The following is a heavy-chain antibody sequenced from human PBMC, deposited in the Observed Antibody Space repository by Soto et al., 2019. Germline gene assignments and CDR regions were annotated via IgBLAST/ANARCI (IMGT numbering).Heavy chain of an antibody. J-gene: IGHJ5*02. CDR1: GYSISSSNW. CDR3: SSRVTDAPT. V-gene: IGHV4-4*02. D-gene: IGHD3-10*01. Sequence: SETLSLTCAVSGYSISSSNWWTWVRQPPGKGLEWIGETLYSGRTNYNSSLNSRVTISIDKSKKQFSLNLSSVTAADTAVYYCSSRVTDAPTWGQGTLVTVSS. CDR2: TLYSGRT.